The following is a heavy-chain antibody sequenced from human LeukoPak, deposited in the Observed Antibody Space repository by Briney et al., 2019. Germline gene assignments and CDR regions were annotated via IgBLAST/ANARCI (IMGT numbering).Heavy chain of an antibody. V-gene: IGHV1-2*02. J-gene: IGHJ4*02. Sequence: ASVKVSCKASGYTFTSYYMHWLRQAPGPRLEWTGWINPNSGGTDYAQKFQARDTMTRDTSDSIASMLLNRVRSDDTAAYYFSGALAAGVAYWGQGTLVTVCS. CDR2: INPNSGGT. CDR1: GYTFTSYY. D-gene: IGHD6-13*01. CDR3: SGALAAGVAY.